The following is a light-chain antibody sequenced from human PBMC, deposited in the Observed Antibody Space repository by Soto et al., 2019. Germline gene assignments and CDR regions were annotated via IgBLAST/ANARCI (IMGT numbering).Light chain of an antibody. Sequence: QLVLTQPPSASGTPGQRVTISCSGSSSNIGSNYVYWYQQLPGTAPKLLIYRNNQRPSGVPDRFSGSKSGTSASLAISGLRSEDEADYYCAAWDDSLSGSWVFGGGTQLTVL. CDR1: SSNIGSNY. CDR3: AAWDDSLSGSWV. V-gene: IGLV1-47*01. CDR2: RNN. J-gene: IGLJ3*02.